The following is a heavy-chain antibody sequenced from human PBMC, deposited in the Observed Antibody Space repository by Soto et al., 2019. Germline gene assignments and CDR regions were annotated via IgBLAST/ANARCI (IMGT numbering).Heavy chain of an antibody. V-gene: IGHV4-4*07. J-gene: IGHJ4*02. CDR1: GGSIYTYS. CDR2: IYSSGSA. D-gene: IGHD1-26*01. Sequence: LSLTCPVSGGSIYTYSWTWIRQPAGKGLEWIGHIYSSGSANYNPSLKSRVSMSVDTSKNQFSLKLNSVTAADTAVYYCATIVGANDYWGQGTLVTVSS. CDR3: ATIVGANDY.